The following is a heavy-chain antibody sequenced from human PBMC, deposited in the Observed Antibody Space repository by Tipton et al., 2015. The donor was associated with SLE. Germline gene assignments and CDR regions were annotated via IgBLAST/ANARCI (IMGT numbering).Heavy chain of an antibody. V-gene: IGHV4-59*01. CDR2: IYYSGST. CDR1: GGSISSYY. Sequence: TLSFTCTVSGGSISSYYWSWIRQPPGKGLEWIGYIYYSGSTNYNPSLKSRVTISVDTSKNQFSLKLSSVTAADTAVYYCARGRRGAAAGDDYYYYMDVWGKGTTVTVSS. CDR3: ARGRRGAAAGDDYYYYMDV. J-gene: IGHJ6*03. D-gene: IGHD6-13*01.